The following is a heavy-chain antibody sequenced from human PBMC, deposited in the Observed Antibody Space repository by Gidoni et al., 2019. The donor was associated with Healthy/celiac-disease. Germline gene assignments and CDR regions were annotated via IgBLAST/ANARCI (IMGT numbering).Heavy chain of an antibody. J-gene: IGHJ5*02. D-gene: IGHD3-22*01. CDR1: GGSISSGSYY. V-gene: IGHV4-61*02. CDR2: IYTSGST. CDR3: ARGSFYYYDSSGYYYATEEDWFDP. Sequence: QVQLQESGPGLVKPSQTLSLTCTVSGGSISSGSYYWSWIRQPAGKGLEWIWRIYTSGSTNYNPSLKSRVTISVDTSKNQFSLKLSSVTAADTAVYYCARGSFYYYDSSGYYYATEEDWFDPWGQGTLVTVSS.